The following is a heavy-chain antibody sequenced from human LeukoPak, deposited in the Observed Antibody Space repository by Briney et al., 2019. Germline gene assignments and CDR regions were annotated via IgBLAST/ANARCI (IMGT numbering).Heavy chain of an antibody. Sequence: PGGSLRLSCAASGFTFSSYAMSWVRQAPGKGLEWVSAISGSGGSTYYADSVKGRFTISRDNSKNTLYLQMNSLRAEDTAVYYCAKGPRGSGSYWGDAFDIWGQGTMVTVSS. CDR3: AKGPRGSGSYWGDAFDI. CDR2: ISGSGGST. D-gene: IGHD1-26*01. V-gene: IGHV3-23*01. J-gene: IGHJ3*02. CDR1: GFTFSSYA.